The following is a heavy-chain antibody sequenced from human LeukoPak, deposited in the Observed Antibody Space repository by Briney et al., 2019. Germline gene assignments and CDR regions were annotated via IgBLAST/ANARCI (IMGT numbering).Heavy chain of an antibody. Sequence: GGSLRLSCAASGFTFSSYGMHGVRKAPGKGLEWVAVISYDGSNKYYADSVKGRFTISSETSKNPLYLQMNSLRAEDPAVYYCAKDRRALYSIAAAGTFDYWGQGTLVTVSS. CDR2: ISYDGSNK. J-gene: IGHJ4*02. D-gene: IGHD6-13*01. CDR3: AKDRRALYSIAAAGTFDY. V-gene: IGHV3-30*18. CDR1: GFTFSSYG.